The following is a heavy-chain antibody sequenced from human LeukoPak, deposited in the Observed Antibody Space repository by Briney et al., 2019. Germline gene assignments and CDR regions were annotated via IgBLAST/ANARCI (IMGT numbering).Heavy chain of an antibody. CDR3: AKDMAGGYGYGRGSYFDY. CDR1: GFTFDDYA. Sequence: GRSLRLSCAASGFTFDDYAMHWVRQAPGKGLEWVSGISWNSGSIGYADSVKGRFTISRDNAKNSLYLQMNSLRAEDTALYYCAKDMAGGYGYGRGSYFDYWGQGTLVTVSS. CDR2: ISWNSGSI. V-gene: IGHV3-9*01. J-gene: IGHJ4*02. D-gene: IGHD5-18*01.